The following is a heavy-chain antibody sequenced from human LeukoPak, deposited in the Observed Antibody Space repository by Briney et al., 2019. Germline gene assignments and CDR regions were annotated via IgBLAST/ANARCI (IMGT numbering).Heavy chain of an antibody. V-gene: IGHV4-4*07. J-gene: IGHJ5*02. CDR1: GGSISSYY. D-gene: IGHD2-21*02. Sequence: PSETLSLTCTVSGGSISSYYWSWIRQPAGKGLEWIGRIYTSGSTNYNPSLKSRVTMSVDTSKNQFSLKLSSVTAADKAGYYCARVGLGGDCYSARCNWFDPWGQGTLVTVSS. CDR2: IYTSGST. CDR3: ARVGLGGDCYSARCNWFDP.